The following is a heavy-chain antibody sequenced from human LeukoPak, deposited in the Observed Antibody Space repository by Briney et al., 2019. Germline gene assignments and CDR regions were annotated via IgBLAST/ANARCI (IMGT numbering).Heavy chain of an antibody. D-gene: IGHD3-10*01. Sequence: PGGSLRLSCAASGFTFSSYAMHWVRQAPGKGLEWVAVISYDGSNKYYADSVKGRFTISRDNSKNTLYLQMNSLRAEDTAVYYCAREVRGVIMGYFDYWGQGTLVTVSS. J-gene: IGHJ4*02. V-gene: IGHV3-30*04. CDR3: AREVRGVIMGYFDY. CDR1: GFTFSSYA. CDR2: ISYDGSNK.